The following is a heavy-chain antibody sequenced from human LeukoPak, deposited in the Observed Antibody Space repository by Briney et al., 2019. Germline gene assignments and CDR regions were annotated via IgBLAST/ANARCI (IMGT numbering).Heavy chain of an antibody. CDR3: ARPATVTTSFWYFDL. J-gene: IGHJ2*01. CDR2: IFYSGST. Sequence: SETLSLTCTISGGSIRTSSYYWGWIRQPPGKGLEWIGSIFYSGSTYYNPSLKSRVTISVDTSKNQFSLNLSSVTAANTAVYYCARPATVTTSFWYFDLWGRGTLVTVSS. V-gene: IGHV4-39*01. D-gene: IGHD4-17*01. CDR1: GGSIRTSSYY.